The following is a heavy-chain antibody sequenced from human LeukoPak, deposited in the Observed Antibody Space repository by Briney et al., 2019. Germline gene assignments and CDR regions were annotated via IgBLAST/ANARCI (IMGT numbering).Heavy chain of an antibody. CDR2: IISTFGIT. CDR3: ARGSIIVRPAAIPPDYYSYIDV. Sequence: PGKSSSKAPASPFTTYAIRWVRKAPGQGLGWRGGIISTFGITNFPQKFRARVTISADESTRTAYMAMSSLRSEDTAVWYCARGSIIVRPAAIPPDYYSYIDVWGKGTTVTV. V-gene: IGHV1-69*13. D-gene: IGHD2-2*02. J-gene: IGHJ6*03. CDR1: ASPFTTYA.